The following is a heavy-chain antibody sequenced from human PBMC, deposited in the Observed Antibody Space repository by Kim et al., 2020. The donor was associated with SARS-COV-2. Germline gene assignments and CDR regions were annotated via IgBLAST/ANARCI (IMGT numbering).Heavy chain of an antibody. CDR2: ISYDGSNK. J-gene: IGHJ4*02. CDR3: AKDLLFVAVAGIDY. D-gene: IGHD6-19*01. CDR1: GFTFSSYG. V-gene: IGHV3-30*18. Sequence: GGSLRLSCAASGFTFSSYGMHWVRQAPGKGLEWVAVISYDGSNKYYADSVKGRFTISRDNSKNTLNLQMNTLRAEDTAVYYCAKDLLFVAVAGIDYWGQGTLVTVSS.